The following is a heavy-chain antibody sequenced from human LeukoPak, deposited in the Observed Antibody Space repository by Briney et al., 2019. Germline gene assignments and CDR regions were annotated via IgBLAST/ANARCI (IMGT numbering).Heavy chain of an antibody. V-gene: IGHV3-23*01. CDR3: AKICGYDYALFDY. CDR2: ISGSGGST. D-gene: IGHD5-12*01. J-gene: IGHJ4*02. CDR1: GFTFSSYA. Sequence: GGPLRLSCAASGFTFSSYAMSWVRQAPGKGLEWVSAISGSGGSTYYADSVKGRFTISRDNSKNTLYLQMNSLRAEDTAVYYCAKICGYDYALFDYWGQGTLVTVSS.